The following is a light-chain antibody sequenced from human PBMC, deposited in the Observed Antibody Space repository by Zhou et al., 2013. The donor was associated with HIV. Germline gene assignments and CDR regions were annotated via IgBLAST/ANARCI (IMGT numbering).Light chain of an antibody. CDR1: QDITSY. J-gene: IGKJ2*01. V-gene: IGKV1-8*01. Sequence: AIRITQSPSSVAASIGDRVNITCRASQDITSYLAWYQQKPGKAPKLLIYTASTLQSGVPSRFSGSGSRTDFILTINCLQSEDFATYYCQQYYSHPSFGLGTKVEI. CDR2: TAS. CDR3: QQYYSHPS.